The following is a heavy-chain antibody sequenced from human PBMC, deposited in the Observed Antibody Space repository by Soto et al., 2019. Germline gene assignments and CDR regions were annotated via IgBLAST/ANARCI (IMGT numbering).Heavy chain of an antibody. V-gene: IGHV4-4*07. CDR2: IYATGST. CDR3: VRDGTKNLRDWFDS. J-gene: IGHJ5*01. CDR1: GSSLAGYH. Sequence: XETLSLTCHVSGSSLAGYHWSWIRQPPGKGLEWIGRIYATGSTDYNPSLKSRLTMSVDMSKKQFSLTLRSVTAADTAMYYCVRDGTKNLRDWFDSWGQGILVTVSS. D-gene: IGHD1-1*01.